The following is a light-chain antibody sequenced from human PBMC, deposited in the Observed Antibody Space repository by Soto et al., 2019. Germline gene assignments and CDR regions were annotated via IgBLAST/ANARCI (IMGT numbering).Light chain of an antibody. CDR1: QGIIDY. J-gene: IGKJ3*01. V-gene: IGKV1-27*01. Sequence: DIQMTQSPSSLSASVGDTVTITCRASQGIIDYLAWFQQRPGKVPKLLIYAASTLHTGVPSRFSGSGAGTDFTLTISSLQPEDVGTYYCQKYDNAPQTFGPGTRVEIK. CDR3: QKYDNAPQT. CDR2: AAS.